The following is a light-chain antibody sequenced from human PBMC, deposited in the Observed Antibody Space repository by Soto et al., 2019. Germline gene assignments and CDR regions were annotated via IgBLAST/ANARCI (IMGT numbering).Light chain of an antibody. CDR2: VAS. Sequence: DIQMNQSPSSLSASVGDRVTITCPASQSISSYLKWYQQKPGKAPKLLIYVASSLQSRVPSRFSGRGSGTDFTLTISSLQPEDFATYSSQRSYSTPPTLGQGTKLEIK. CDR1: QSISSY. J-gene: IGKJ2*01. V-gene: IGKV1-39*01. CDR3: QRSYSTPPT.